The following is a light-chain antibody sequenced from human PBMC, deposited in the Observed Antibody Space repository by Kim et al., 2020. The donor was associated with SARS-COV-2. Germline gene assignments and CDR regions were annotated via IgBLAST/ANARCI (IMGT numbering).Light chain of an antibody. CDR1: QSISNW. CDR3: QQYDTYWT. J-gene: IGKJ1*01. V-gene: IGKV1-5*01. Sequence: DIQMTQSPSTLSASVGDRVTITCRASQSISNWLAWYQQKPGKGPKLLIYDASSLQGGVPSRFSGSGSGTEFTLTITSLQPDDFGAYFCQQYDTYWTFGQGTKVDIK. CDR2: DAS.